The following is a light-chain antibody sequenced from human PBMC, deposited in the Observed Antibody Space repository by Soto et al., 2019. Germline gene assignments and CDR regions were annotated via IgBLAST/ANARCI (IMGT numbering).Light chain of an antibody. Sequence: IVLTQSPATLSLSPGNRATLSCRASQSVSSYLAWYQQKPGQAPRLLIYDSSTRVTGNPARFSGSGSGTDLSLTITGEVPEDVAVYYCQQRSDWSSTFGGGTKVEIK. V-gene: IGKV3-11*01. CDR3: QQRSDWSST. J-gene: IGKJ4*02. CDR2: DSS. CDR1: QSVSSY.